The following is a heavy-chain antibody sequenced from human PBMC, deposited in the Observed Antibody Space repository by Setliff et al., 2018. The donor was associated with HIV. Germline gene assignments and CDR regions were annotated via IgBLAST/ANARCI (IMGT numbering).Heavy chain of an antibody. CDR1: GASIGSGHSY. V-gene: IGHV4-31*03. CDR2: IYYNGSS. CDR3: ASWGRARRANYNFWSGSSWFGP. D-gene: IGHD3-3*01. Sequence: SETLSLTCTVSGASIGSGHSYWSWIRQHPGKGLEWIGNIYYNGSSYHNPSLKSRVTISVDTSKNQFSLNLRSVTAVDTAVYYCASWGRARRANYNFWSGSSWFGPWGQGILVTVSS. J-gene: IGHJ5*02.